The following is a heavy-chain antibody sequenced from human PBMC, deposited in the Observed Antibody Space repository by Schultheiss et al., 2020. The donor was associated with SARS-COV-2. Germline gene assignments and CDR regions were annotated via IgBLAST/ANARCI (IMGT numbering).Heavy chain of an antibody. J-gene: IGHJ4*02. CDR1: GGSISRSGYY. CDR3: ASRPVPAAGFDY. V-gene: IGHV4-30-4*08. Sequence: SETLSLTCTVSGGSISRSGYYWGWIRQSPGKGLEWVGYIYYSGSTYYNPSLKSRVTISVDTSKNQFSLKLSSVTAADTAVYYCASRPVPAAGFDYWGQGTLVTVSS. D-gene: IGHD2-2*01. CDR2: IYYSGST.